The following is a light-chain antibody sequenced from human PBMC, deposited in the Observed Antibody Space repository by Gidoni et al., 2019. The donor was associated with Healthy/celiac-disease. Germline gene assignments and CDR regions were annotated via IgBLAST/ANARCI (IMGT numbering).Light chain of an antibody. CDR2: QDS. V-gene: IGLV3-1*01. CDR3: QAWDSSNVV. Sequence: SYQLTQPPSVSVSPGQTARITCSGDKLGDKYACWYQQKPGKSPVLVIYQDSKRPSGIPERFSGSNSGNTATLTISGTQAMDEADYYCQAWDSSNVVFGGGTKLTVL. J-gene: IGLJ2*01. CDR1: KLGDKY.